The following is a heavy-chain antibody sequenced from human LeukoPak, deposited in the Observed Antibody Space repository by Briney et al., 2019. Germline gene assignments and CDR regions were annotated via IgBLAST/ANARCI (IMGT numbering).Heavy chain of an antibody. J-gene: IGHJ3*02. CDR1: GFTFSSYS. CDR2: LTSIRSTI. V-gene: IGHV3-48*02. Sequence: GGSLRLSCAASGFTFSSYSMNWVRQAPEKGLGWVSYLTSIRSTIYYADSVKGRFTISRDNAKNSVYLQMNSLRDEDTAVYYRARGVPRYYESSGYEDDAFDIWGQGTMVTVSS. CDR3: ARGVPRYYESSGYEDDAFDI. D-gene: IGHD3-22*01.